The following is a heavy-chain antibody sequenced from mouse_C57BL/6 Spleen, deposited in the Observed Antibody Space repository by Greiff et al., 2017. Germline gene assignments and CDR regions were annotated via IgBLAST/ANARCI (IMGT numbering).Heavy chain of an antibody. Sequence: EVKLMESGGGLVKPGGSLKLSCAASGFTFSSYAMSWVRQTPEKRLEWVATISDGGSYTYYPDNVKGRFTISRDNAKNNLYLQMSHLKSEDTAMYYCAREDYDEYYYAMDYWGQGTSVTVSS. CDR2: ISDGGSYT. J-gene: IGHJ4*01. D-gene: IGHD2-4*01. CDR3: AREDYDEYYYAMDY. V-gene: IGHV5-4*01. CDR1: GFTFSSYA.